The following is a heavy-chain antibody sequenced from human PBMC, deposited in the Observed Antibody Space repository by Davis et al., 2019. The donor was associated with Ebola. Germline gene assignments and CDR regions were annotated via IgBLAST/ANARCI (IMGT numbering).Heavy chain of an antibody. CDR1: GYTFTDYN. CDR3: ARGQNYAHEY. J-gene: IGHJ4*02. CDR2: VILKSGAT. Sequence: SVTVSRLASGYTFTDYNIHWMRQAPGQGLEWLGRVILKSGATNYAQKFQGRVTMTRDTSISTVYMELSSLRYDDTADYCCARGQNYAHEYWGQGTLVTVSS. V-gene: IGHV1-2*06. D-gene: IGHD1-7*01.